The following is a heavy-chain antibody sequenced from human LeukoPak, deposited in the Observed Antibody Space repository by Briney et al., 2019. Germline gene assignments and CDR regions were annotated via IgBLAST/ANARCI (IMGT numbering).Heavy chain of an antibody. D-gene: IGHD3-22*01. J-gene: IGHJ4*02. CDR3: ARDSARITMISPAY. V-gene: IGHV1-18*01. CDR2: ISAYNGNT. Sequence: GASVKVSCKASGYTFTSYGISWVRQAPGQGLEWMGWISAYNGNTNYAQKLQGRVTMTTDTSTSTAYMELRSLRSDDTAVYYCARDSARITMISPAYWGQGTLVTVSS. CDR1: GYTFTSYG.